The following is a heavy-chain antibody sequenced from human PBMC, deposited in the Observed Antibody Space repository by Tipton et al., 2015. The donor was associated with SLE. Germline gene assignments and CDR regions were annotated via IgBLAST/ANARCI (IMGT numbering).Heavy chain of an antibody. CDR3: ARVSLTETLWELLDF. CDR1: GFTFSDHF. J-gene: IGHJ4*02. V-gene: IGHV3-72*01. D-gene: IGHD1-26*01. Sequence: SLRLSCAASGFTFSDHFMDWVRQAPGKGLEWVGRSKDKGNAYTTQYAVSAQGRFTIPRDESKNSLYLQMNSLETEDTAVYYCARVSLTETLWELLDFWGQGTLVTVSS. CDR2: SKDKGNAYTT.